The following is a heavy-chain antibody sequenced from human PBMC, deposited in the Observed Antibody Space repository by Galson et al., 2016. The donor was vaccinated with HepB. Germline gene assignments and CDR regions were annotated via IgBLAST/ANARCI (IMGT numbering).Heavy chain of an antibody. CDR3: ARGSYYYDSSGILLSYYYYGMDV. CDR1: GYTFTSYG. Sequence: SVKVSCKASGYTFTSYGITWVRQAPGQGLEWMGWVSPYNGNTYYAQKLQGRVTMTTDTSTSTAYMELRSLTSDDTAVYYCARGSYYYDSSGILLSYYYYGMDVWGQGTTVTVSS. CDR2: VSPYNGNT. J-gene: IGHJ6*02. D-gene: IGHD3-22*01. V-gene: IGHV1-18*04.